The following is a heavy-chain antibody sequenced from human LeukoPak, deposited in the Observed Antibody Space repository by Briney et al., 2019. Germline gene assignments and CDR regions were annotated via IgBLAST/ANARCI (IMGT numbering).Heavy chain of an antibody. CDR2: IRYDGSNK. CDR3: AKDPVLRYFDWLLSDFDY. Sequence: GGSLRLSCAASGFTYSNYGMHWVRQAPGKGLEWVAFIRYDGSNKYYADSVKGRFTISRDNSKNTLYLQMNSLRAEDTAVYYCAKDPVLRYFDWLLSDFDYWGQGTLVTVSS. J-gene: IGHJ4*02. CDR1: GFTYSNYG. D-gene: IGHD3-9*01. V-gene: IGHV3-30*02.